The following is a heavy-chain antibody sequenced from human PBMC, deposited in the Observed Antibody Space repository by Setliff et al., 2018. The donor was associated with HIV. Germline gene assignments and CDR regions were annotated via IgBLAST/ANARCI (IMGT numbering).Heavy chain of an antibody. CDR1: GGGFSNHA. CDR2: IIPIFTTT. D-gene: IGHD3-16*01. CDR3: ATLNEYAYQTVGWFDP. Sequence: SVKVSCKASGGGFSNHAITWVRQAPGQGLEWMGVIIPIFTTTDYAQKFRGRLTINADESTDTAYMELRSLRSADTAIYYCATLNEYAYQTVGWFDPRGQGTPVTVSS. J-gene: IGHJ5*02. V-gene: IGHV1-69*13.